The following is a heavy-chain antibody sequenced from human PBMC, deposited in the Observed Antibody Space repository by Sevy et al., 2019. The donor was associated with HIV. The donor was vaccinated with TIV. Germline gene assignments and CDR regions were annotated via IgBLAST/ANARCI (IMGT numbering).Heavy chain of an antibody. J-gene: IGHJ4*02. CDR2: IYPGDSDT. CDR3: AASTVPTFNFDY. D-gene: IGHD4-17*01. Sequence: GESLKISCKGSGYSFTSYRIGWVRQMPGKGLEWMGTIYPGDSDTRYSPSFQGQVTISADKSISTAYLQWSSLKASGTAMYYCAASTVPTFNFDYWGQGTLVTVSS. CDR1: GYSFTSYR. V-gene: IGHV5-51*01.